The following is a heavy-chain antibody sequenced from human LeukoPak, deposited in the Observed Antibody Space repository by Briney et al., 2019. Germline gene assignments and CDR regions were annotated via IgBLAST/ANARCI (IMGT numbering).Heavy chain of an antibody. CDR3: AKRPKRAGQDY. J-gene: IGHJ4*02. V-gene: IGHV3-21*01. CDR1: GVTFSSYS. D-gene: IGHD6-19*01. Sequence: PGGSLRLSCAASGVTFSSYSMNWVRQAPGKGLEWVSSISSSSSYIYYADSVKGRFTISRDNAKNSLYLQMNSLRAEDTAVYYCAKRPKRAGQDYWGQGTLVTVSS. CDR2: ISSSSSYI.